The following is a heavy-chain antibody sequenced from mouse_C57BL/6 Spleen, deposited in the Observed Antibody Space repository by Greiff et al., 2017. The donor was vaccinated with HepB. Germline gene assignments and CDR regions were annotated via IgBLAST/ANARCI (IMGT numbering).Heavy chain of an antibody. CDR3: ARQSTMVTSNYAMDY. J-gene: IGHJ4*01. CDR1: GFTFTDYY. V-gene: IGHV7-3*01. CDR2: IRNKANGYTT. D-gene: IGHD2-2*01. Sequence: EVKLMESGGGLVQPGGSLSLSCAASGFTFTDYYMSWVRQPPGKALEWLGFIRNKANGYTTEYSASVKGRFTISRDNSQSILYLQMNALRAEDSATYYCARQSTMVTSNYAMDYWGQGTSVTVSS.